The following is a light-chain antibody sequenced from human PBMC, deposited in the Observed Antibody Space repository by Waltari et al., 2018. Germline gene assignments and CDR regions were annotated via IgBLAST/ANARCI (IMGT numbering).Light chain of an antibody. J-gene: IGLJ2*01. CDR2: YDS. CDR3: QLWESGSDRVV. Sequence: SYVLTQPPSVSVAPGKAARITCGGNSIGSSSVQWYQQKPGQAPVLVIYYDSDRPSGIPERISGSKSGNTATLTISRVEAGDEAAYYCQLWESGSDRVVFGGGTKLTVL. CDR1: SIGSSS. V-gene: IGLV3-21*01.